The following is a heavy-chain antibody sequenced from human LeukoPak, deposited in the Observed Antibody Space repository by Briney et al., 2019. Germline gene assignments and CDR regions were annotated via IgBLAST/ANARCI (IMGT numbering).Heavy chain of an antibody. J-gene: IGHJ3*02. CDR1: GGSISSGGYY. CDR2: IYYSGST. V-gene: IGHV4-31*03. CDR3: ARGSGYTANAFDI. D-gene: IGHD3-22*01. Sequence: PSETLSLTCTVSGGSISSGGYYWSWIRQHPGQGLEWIGYIYYSGSTYYNPSLKSRVTISVDTSKNQFSLKLSSVTAADTAVYYCARGSGYTANAFDIWGQGTMVTVSS.